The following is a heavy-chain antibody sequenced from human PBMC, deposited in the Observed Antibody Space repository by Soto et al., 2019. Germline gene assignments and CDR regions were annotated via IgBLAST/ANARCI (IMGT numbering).Heavy chain of an antibody. Sequence: LRLSCAASGFSFSNSEMNWIRQAPGKGLEWVAHMTGSGSAIYYADSVKGRFTISRDNAKNSLYLHLNSLRAEDTALYYCARSGGDYRPFDSWGQGTLVTVSS. CDR3: ARSGGDYRPFDS. D-gene: IGHD2-21*01. V-gene: IGHV3-48*03. CDR2: MTGSGSAI. J-gene: IGHJ4*02. CDR1: GFSFSNSE.